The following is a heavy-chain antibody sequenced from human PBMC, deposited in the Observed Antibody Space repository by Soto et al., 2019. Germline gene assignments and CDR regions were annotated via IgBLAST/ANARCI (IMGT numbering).Heavy chain of an antibody. J-gene: IGHJ4*02. D-gene: IGHD2-2*01. CDR2: IYHSGRS. Sequence: QVQLQESGPGLVKPSGTLSLTCSVSGDSITNDRWWSWVRQSPGKGLEWIGEIYHSGRSNYNPSLXXRGMISVDKSKKNFSLTPSSVTAADTALYYWTAKGYYALDYWGQGSLVTVSS. CDR3: TAKGYYALDY. V-gene: IGHV4-4*02. CDR1: GDSITNDRW.